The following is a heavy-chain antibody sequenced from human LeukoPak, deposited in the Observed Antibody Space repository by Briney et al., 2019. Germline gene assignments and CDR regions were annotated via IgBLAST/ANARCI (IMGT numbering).Heavy chain of an antibody. CDR2: FDGNGPNT. CDR1: GFTFSSFA. V-gene: IGHV3-23*01. Sequence: PXXSLRLSCAASGFTFSSFAMTWVRQAPGKGLEWVSGFDGNGPNTYYADSVKGRWTISRDNSRNTLYLEMNSLRPEDTAIYYCAKPRTTGLGWAQFDYWGQGSLVTVSS. D-gene: IGHD2-8*02. CDR3: AKPRTTGLGWAQFDY. J-gene: IGHJ4*02.